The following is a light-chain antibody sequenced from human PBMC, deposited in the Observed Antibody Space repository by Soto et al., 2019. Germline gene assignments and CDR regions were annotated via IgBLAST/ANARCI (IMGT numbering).Light chain of an antibody. CDR3: NSYAGCLVL. CDR2: DVN. V-gene: IGLV2-11*01. J-gene: IGLJ2*01. CDR1: NNDVGFYNY. Sequence: QSALTQPRSVSGSPGQSVTISCTGTNNDVGFYNYVSWYQQQLGKAPKLLIYDVNKRPSGVPPRFSGSKSANTASLTISGLQAADQADYYCNSYAGCLVLFGGGTQLTVL.